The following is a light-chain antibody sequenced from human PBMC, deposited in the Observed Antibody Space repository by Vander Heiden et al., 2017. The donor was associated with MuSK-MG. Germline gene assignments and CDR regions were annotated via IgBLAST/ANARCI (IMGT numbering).Light chain of an antibody. V-gene: IGKV1-5*03. Sequence: DSQMTQSPSSLSASVGDRVTITCRASQSITTWLAWYQQKPGKAPKLLIYKASNLDSGVPSRFSGSGSGTDFTLTISNLQPDDFGTYYCQQYATYPGYTFGQGTNLEIK. CDR1: QSITTW. CDR3: QQYATYPGYT. CDR2: KAS. J-gene: IGKJ2*01.